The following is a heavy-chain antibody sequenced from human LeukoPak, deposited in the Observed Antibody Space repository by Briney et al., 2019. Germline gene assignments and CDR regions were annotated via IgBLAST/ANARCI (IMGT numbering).Heavy chain of an antibody. CDR2: ISAYNGNT. CDR3: ARADLVPSYYYYYMDV. D-gene: IGHD3/OR15-3a*01. CDR1: GYTFTSYG. V-gene: IGHV1-18*01. Sequence: ASVKVSCKASGYTFTSYGISWVRQAPGQGLEWMGWISAYNGNTNYAQKLQGRVTMTTDTSTSTAYMELRSLRSDDTAVYYCARADLVPSYYYYYMDVWGKGTTVTVSS. J-gene: IGHJ6*03.